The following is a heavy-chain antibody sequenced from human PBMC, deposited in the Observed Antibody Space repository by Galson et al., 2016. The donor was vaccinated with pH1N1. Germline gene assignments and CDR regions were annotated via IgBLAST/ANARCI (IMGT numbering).Heavy chain of an antibody. J-gene: IGHJ4*02. Sequence: SLRLSCAASGFTFSDYAMHWVRQAPGKGLEWVAIMSYVGNNEYYADSVKGRFTISRDNSKNTLYLQVNSLRAEDTAVYYCAKLASYSTSSVASYFDSWGQGTLVTVSS. CDR1: GFTFSDYA. CDR2: MSYVGNNE. D-gene: IGHD6-6*01. V-gene: IGHV3-30*18. CDR3: AKLASYSTSSVASYFDS.